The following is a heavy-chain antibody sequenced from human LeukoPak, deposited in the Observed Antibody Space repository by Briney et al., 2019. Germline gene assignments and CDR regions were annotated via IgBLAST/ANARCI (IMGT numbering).Heavy chain of an antibody. CDR1: GFTFSNAW. V-gene: IGHV3-48*04. CDR3: ARGGRCSSTSCYTEAFDI. Sequence: GGSLRLSCAASGFTFSNAWMSWVRQAPGKGLEWVSYISSSSSTIYYADSVKGRFTISRDNAKNSLYLQMNSLRAEDTAVYYCARGGRCSSTSCYTEAFDIWGQGTMVTVSS. D-gene: IGHD2-2*02. CDR2: ISSSSSTI. J-gene: IGHJ3*02.